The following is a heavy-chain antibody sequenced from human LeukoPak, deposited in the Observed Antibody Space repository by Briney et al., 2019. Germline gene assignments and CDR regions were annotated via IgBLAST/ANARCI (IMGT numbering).Heavy chain of an antibody. CDR1: GFTFSRYA. CDR2: ISSSGVST. CDR3: ASAREYCGSAECYEYFQH. D-gene: IGHD2-21*01. Sequence: PGGSLRLSCSASGFTFSRYAMHWVRQAPGKGLEYVSVISSSGVSTYHADSVKGRFTISRDNSRNTLLLQMNSLRAEDTALYYCASAREYCGSAECYEYFQHWGQGTLVTVSS. J-gene: IGHJ1*01. V-gene: IGHV3-64*04.